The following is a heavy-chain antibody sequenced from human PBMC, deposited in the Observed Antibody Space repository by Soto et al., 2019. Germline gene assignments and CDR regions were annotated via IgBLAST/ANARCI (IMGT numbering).Heavy chain of an antibody. D-gene: IGHD3-22*01. V-gene: IGHV4-39*01. CDR3: ARDYFDSSDYTTNWFDP. Sequence: PSETLSLTCSVSGDSISNSRFYWAWFRQPPGEGLEWIGSIYNTGNAYYNTSIKSRVTIFVDTSKNQFSLKLTSVTAADTALYYCARDYFDSSDYTTNWFDPWGQGTLVTVSS. CDR1: GDSISNSRFY. J-gene: IGHJ5*02. CDR2: IYNTGNA.